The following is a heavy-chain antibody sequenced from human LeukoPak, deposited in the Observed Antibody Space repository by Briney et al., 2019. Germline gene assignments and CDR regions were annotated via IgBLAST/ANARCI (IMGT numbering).Heavy chain of an antibody. CDR2: IIPIFGTA. J-gene: IGHJ6*03. CDR3: ARELLDGEDYYYYYMDV. D-gene: IGHD3-3*01. CDR1: GGTFNSYA. V-gene: IGHV1-69*05. Sequence: VASVKVSCKASGGTFNSYAIIWVRQAPGQGLEWMGGIIPIFGTANYAQKSQGRVTITTDESTSTAYMELSSLRYEDTAVYYCARELLDGEDYYYYYMDVWGKGTTVTVSS.